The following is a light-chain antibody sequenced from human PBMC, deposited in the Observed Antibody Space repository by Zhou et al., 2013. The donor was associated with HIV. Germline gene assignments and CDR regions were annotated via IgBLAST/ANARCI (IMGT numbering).Light chain of an antibody. CDR2: AAS. V-gene: IGKV1-39*01. CDR1: ENINTY. J-gene: IGKJ2*01. Sequence: DIQMTQSPSSLSASVGDRVTITCRASENINTYLNWYQQKPGKAPKLLIYAASNLQSGVPSRFSGSGSGTDFTLTISSLQPEDFATYYCQQSYSTPYTFGQGTKLDIK. CDR3: QQSYSTPYT.